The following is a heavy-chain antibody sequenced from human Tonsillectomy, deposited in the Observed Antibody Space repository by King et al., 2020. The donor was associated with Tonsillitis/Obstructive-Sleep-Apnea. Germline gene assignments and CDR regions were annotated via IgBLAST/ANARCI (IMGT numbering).Heavy chain of an antibody. J-gene: IGHJ3*02. V-gene: IGHV1-69*01. CDR3: ATWSIGAVVTRAFDI. D-gene: IGHD2-21*02. Sequence: QLVQSGAEVKKPGSSVKVSCKASGGTFSNYAISWVRQAPGQGLEWMGGIIPIFRTANYAQKFQGRVRITADESTNTVYMELSSLRSEDTAVYYCATWSIGAVVTRAFDIWGQGTTVTVSS. CDR1: GGTFSNYA. CDR2: IIPIFRTA.